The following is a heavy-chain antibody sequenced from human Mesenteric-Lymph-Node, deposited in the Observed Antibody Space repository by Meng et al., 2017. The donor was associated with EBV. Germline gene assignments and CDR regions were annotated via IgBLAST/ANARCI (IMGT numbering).Heavy chain of an antibody. V-gene: IGHV4-30-2*01. CDR1: GGSIISGGYS. CDR2: IYHSGTT. J-gene: IGHJ4*02. D-gene: IGHD1-26*01. Sequence: RPEAGAGLVTPSQTLSLTCAVSGGSIISGGYSWSWIRQAPGKGLEWIGFIYHSGTTYLNPSLRSRVNLSVDTSKNQFSLNLRSVSAADTAIYYCARSAGGDYFDYWGQGTLVTVSS. CDR3: ARSAGGDYFDY.